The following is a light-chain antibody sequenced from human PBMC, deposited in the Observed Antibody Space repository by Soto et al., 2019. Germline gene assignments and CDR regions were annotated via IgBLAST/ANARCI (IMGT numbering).Light chain of an antibody. CDR3: QQYGGSPPIT. Sequence: EIVLTQSPGTLSLSPGERATLSCRASHSVSSSYLAWYQHKPGQAPRLLIYGASSRATGTPDRFRGSGSGTDFTLSISRLEPEDFAVYYCQQYGGSPPITFGQGTRLEIK. V-gene: IGKV3-20*01. J-gene: IGKJ5*01. CDR2: GAS. CDR1: HSVSSSY.